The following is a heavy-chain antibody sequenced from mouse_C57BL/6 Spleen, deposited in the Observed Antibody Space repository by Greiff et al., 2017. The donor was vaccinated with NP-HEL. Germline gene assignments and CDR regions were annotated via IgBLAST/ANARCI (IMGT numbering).Heavy chain of an antibody. J-gene: IGHJ2*01. CDR2: IYPGNSDT. CDR3: TRPYYYGSSYGY. CDR1: GYTFTSYW. D-gene: IGHD1-1*01. V-gene: IGHV1-5*01. Sequence: AQLQQSGTVLARPGASVKMSCKTSGYTFTSYWMHWVKQRPGQGLEWIGAIYPGNSDTSYNQKFKGKAKLTAVTSASTAYMELSSLTNEDSAVYYCTRPYYYGSSYGYWGQGTTLTVSS.